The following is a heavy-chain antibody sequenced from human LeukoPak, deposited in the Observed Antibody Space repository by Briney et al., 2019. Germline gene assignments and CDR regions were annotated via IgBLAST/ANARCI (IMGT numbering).Heavy chain of an antibody. CDR3: ARHTRGVDRALVQGAFDI. Sequence: GESLKISCKGSGYRFTDYWIGWVRQMPGKGLECMGIIYPDDSDIRYSPSFQGQVTISADKSVSTAYLQWSSLKASDTAMYYCARHTRGVDRALVQGAFDIWGQGTTVTVSS. J-gene: IGHJ3*02. CDR2: IYPDDSDI. CDR1: GYRFTDYW. D-gene: IGHD5-18*01. V-gene: IGHV5-51*01.